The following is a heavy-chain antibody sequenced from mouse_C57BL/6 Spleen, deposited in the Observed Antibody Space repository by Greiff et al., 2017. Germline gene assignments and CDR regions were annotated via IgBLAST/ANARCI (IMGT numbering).Heavy chain of an antibody. CDR3: ASYYYGNSYRYFDV. V-gene: IGHV1-69*01. CDR2: IDPSDSYT. J-gene: IGHJ1*03. CDR1: GYTFTSYW. Sequence: VQLQQPGAELVMPGASVKLSCKASGYTFTSYWMHWVKQRPGQGLEWIGEIDPSDSYTNYNHKFKGKSTLTVDKSSSTAYMQRSSLTSEDSAVYYCASYYYGNSYRYFDVWGTGTTVTVSS. D-gene: IGHD1-1*01.